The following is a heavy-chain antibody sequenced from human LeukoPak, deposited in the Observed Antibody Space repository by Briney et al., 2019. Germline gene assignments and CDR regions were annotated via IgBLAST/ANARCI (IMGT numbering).Heavy chain of an antibody. Sequence: GGSLRLSCAASGFTFSNYWMHWVRQAPGKGLVWVSRINGDESSTTYADSVRGRFTISRDNAKNTLYLQMNSLRAEDTAVYFCARSTVITPDFDHWGQGTLVTVSS. CDR1: GFTFSNYW. V-gene: IGHV3-74*01. CDR3: ARSTVITPDFDH. CDR2: INGDESST. J-gene: IGHJ4*02. D-gene: IGHD4-23*01.